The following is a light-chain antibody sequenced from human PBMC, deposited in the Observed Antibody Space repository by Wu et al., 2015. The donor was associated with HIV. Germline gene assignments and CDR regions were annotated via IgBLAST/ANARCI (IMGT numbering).Light chain of an antibody. V-gene: IGKV3-20*01. CDR1: QSIGRNF. CDR3: QHYGNSPPFT. J-gene: IGKJ3*01. Sequence: EIVLTQSPGTLSLSPGERATLSCRASQSIGRNFLAWYQQRPGQAPRLLIYGASSRATGIPDRFSGSGSGTDFTLTISSLEPEDFAVYYCQHYGNSPPFTFGPGTKVDIK. CDR2: GAS.